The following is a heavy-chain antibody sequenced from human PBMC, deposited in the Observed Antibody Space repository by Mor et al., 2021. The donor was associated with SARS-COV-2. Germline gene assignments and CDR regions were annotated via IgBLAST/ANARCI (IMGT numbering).Heavy chain of an antibody. V-gene: IGHV3-23*01. CDR2: ISGSGGST. D-gene: IGHD2-8*01. Sequence: GLEWVSAISGSGGSTYYADSVKGRFTISRDNSKNTLYLQMNSLRAEDTAVYYCAKEPVAYAKNEYFQHWGQGTLVTVSS. CDR3: AKEPVAYAKNEYFQH. J-gene: IGHJ1*01.